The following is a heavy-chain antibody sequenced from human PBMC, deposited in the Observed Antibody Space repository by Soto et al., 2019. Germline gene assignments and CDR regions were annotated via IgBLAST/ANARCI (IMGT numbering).Heavy chain of an antibody. CDR2: IDPSDSST. V-gene: IGHV5-10-1*01. CDR3: AATGYTYGYHFDH. J-gene: IGHJ4*02. Sequence: PGESLKISCKASGYTFTSYWITWVRQMPGRGLEWMGRIDPSDSSTNYSPSFQGHVTISTDKSITTAHLQWSSLKVSDTAMYYCAATGYTYGYHFDHWGQGTQVTVPQ. CDR1: GYTFTSYW. D-gene: IGHD5-18*01.